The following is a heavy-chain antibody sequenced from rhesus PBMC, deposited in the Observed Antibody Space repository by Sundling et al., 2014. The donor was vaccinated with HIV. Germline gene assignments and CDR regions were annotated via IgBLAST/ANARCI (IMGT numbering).Heavy chain of an antibody. V-gene: IGHV1-200*01. CDR3: ARGRNIWSGYDFDS. Sequence: QVQLLQSGAEVKKPGASVKVSCKASGYTFISYSINWVRQARGQGLEWMGWVNPKNGDTHYAQNFRGRVTMTRDTSTGTAYMDLSSLRSEDTAVYFCARGRNIWSGYDFDSWGQGVLVTVSS. CDR1: GYTFISYS. J-gene: IGHJ4*01. D-gene: IGHD3-3*01. CDR2: VNPKNGDT.